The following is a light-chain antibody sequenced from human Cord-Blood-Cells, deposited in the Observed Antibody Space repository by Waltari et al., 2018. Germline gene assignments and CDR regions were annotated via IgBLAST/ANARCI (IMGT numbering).Light chain of an antibody. CDR3: CSYAGSSTLV. CDR2: EGS. J-gene: IGLJ3*02. Sequence: SALTRPASVSGSPGPSLTIPCPGTSCDVGGYNLVSWYQQRPGKAPKLMIYEGSKRPSGVSNRFSGSKSGNTASLTISGLQAEDEADYYCCSYAGSSTLVFGGGTKLTVL. CDR1: SCDVGGYNL. V-gene: IGLV2-23*01.